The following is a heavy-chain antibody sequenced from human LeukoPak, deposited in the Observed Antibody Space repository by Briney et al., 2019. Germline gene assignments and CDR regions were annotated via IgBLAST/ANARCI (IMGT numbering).Heavy chain of an antibody. J-gene: IGHJ4*02. CDR2: IRYDGSNK. V-gene: IGHV3-30*02. CDR3: AKERYGSAPDY. D-gene: IGHD3-10*01. Sequence: GGSLRLSCAASGLIFSSCGMHWVRQAPGKGLEWVAFIRYDGSNKYYADSVKGRFTISRDNSKNTLYLQMNSLRAEDTAVYYCAKERYGSAPDYWGQGTLVTVSS. CDR1: GLIFSSCG.